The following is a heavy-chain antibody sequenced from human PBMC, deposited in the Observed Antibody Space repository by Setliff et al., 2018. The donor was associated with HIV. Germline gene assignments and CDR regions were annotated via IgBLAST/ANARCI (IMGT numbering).Heavy chain of an antibody. CDR2: FYHSGGT. V-gene: IGHV4-38-2*01. CDR3: ARVITMVWTTFDP. J-gene: IGHJ5*02. D-gene: IGHD3-10*01. Sequence: SETLSLTCAVSGYSVSSGYYWGWIRQPPGKGLEWIGSFYHSGGTNYNPSLKSRVTISLDKSKNHFSLELRSVTAADTAVYYCARVITMVWTTFDPWGQGTLVTVSS. CDR1: GYSVSSGYY.